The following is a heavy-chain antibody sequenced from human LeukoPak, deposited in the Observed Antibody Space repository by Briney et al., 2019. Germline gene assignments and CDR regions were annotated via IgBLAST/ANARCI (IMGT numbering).Heavy chain of an antibody. Sequence: GGSLRLTCTVSGFLVTSTHMDWVRQAPGKGPEWVGIIYDDGGTVHAVPVKGRFTISRDNSKNTMYLQMNSLRPEDSAVYYCARDRAGRRSSWVEFDLWGQGMRVTVSS. CDR1: GFLVTSTH. J-gene: IGHJ5*02. V-gene: IGHV3-53*05. CDR3: ARDRAGRRSSWVEFDL. D-gene: IGHD3-10*01. CDR2: IYDDGGT.